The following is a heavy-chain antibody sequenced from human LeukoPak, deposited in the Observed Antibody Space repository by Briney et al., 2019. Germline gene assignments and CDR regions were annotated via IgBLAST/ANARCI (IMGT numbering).Heavy chain of an antibody. CDR1: GFTIRDSY. CDR2: ISESGTNI. V-gene: IGHV3-11*01. J-gene: IGHJ4*02. Sequence: GGSLRLSCAASGFTIRDSYMTWIRQAPGKGLEWASYISESGTNIHYADSVRGRFTISRDTASNSVYLEMNSLRVDDTAVYYCASSPSAGPLDFWGQGTLVTVFS. D-gene: IGHD3-10*01. CDR3: ASSPSAGPLDF.